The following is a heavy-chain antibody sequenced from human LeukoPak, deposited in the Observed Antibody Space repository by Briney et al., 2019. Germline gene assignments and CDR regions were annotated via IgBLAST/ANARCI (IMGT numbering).Heavy chain of an antibody. CDR1: GYTFTSYG. CDR2: ISAYNGNT. J-gene: IGHJ6*02. D-gene: IGHD6-13*01. CDR3: ARVYGSSSDNYYYYYGMDV. V-gene: IGHV1-18*01. Sequence: GASVKVSCKASGYTFTSYGISWVRQAPRQGLEWMGWISAYNGNTNYAQKLQGRVTMTTDTSTSTAYMELRSLRSDDTAVYYCARVYGSSSDNYYYYYGMDVWGQGTTVTVSS.